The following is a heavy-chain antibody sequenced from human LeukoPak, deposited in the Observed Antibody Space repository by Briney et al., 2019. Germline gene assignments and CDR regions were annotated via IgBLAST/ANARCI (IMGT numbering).Heavy chain of an antibody. Sequence: ASVKVSFKASGYAFTNYAISWVRQAPGQGLEWMGWISVYNGNTNYAQKLQGRVTMTADTSTTTAYMELRSLRSDDTAVYYCARDYSYYYDSSGYSIDAFDIWGQGTMVTVSS. CDR2: ISVYNGNT. D-gene: IGHD3-22*01. CDR1: GYAFTNYA. CDR3: ARDYSYYYDSSGYSIDAFDI. V-gene: IGHV1-18*01. J-gene: IGHJ3*02.